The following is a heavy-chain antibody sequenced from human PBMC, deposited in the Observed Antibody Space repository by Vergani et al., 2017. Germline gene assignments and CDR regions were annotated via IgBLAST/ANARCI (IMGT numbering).Heavy chain of an antibody. CDR1: GYRFTSHD. J-gene: IGHJ4*02. V-gene: IGHV7-4-1*01. CDR2: VNTNTGTP. Sequence: QVQLVQSGSELKKPGASVKVSCKASGYRFTSHDINWVRQAPGQGLEWLGGVNTNTGTPMYAPALAGRFVISFDTSVNTAFLQIDNLEADDSGLYYCAREVLDENFDFWGQGTLVTVSS. CDR3: AREVLDENFDF.